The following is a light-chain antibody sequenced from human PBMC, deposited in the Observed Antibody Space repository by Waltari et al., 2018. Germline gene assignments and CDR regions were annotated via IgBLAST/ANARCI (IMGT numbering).Light chain of an antibody. CDR3: QQYYTTPLT. V-gene: IGKV4-1*01. Sequence: DIVMTQSPDSLAVSLGARATINCKPSQSVLYSSNNKNYLAWYQQKPGQPPKLLIYWASTRESGVPDRFSGSGSGTDFTLTISSLQAEDVAVYYCQQYYTTPLTFGPGTKVDIK. J-gene: IGKJ3*01. CDR2: WAS. CDR1: QSVLYSSNNKNY.